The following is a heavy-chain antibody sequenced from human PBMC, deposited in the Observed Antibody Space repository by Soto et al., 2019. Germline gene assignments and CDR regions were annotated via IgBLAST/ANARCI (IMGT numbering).Heavy chain of an antibody. V-gene: IGHV1-3*01. CDR2: INAGNGNT. CDR1: GYTFTSYA. Sequence: ASVKVSCKASGYTFTSYAMHWVRQAPGQRLEWMGWINAGNGNTKYSQKFQGRVTITRDTSASTAYMELSSLRSEDTAVYYCARGYCSGGSCYFGYYFDYWGQGTLVTSPQ. J-gene: IGHJ4*02. D-gene: IGHD2-15*01. CDR3: ARGYCSGGSCYFGYYFDY.